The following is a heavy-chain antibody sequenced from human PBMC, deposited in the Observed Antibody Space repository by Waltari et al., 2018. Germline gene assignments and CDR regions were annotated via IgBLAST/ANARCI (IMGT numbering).Heavy chain of an antibody. V-gene: IGHV4-34*01. J-gene: IGHJ2*01. CDR1: GGSFSGYS. Sequence: QVQLQQWGAGLLKPSETLSLTCAVYGGSFSGYSWSWIRQHPGKGPEWIGEINPSGRTNYNPSLKSRVTISVDTSKNQFSLKLSYVTAADTAVYYCARAYCSGGSCPTSGGYFELWGRGTLVTVSS. D-gene: IGHD2-15*01. CDR3: ARAYCSGGSCPTSGGYFEL. CDR2: INPSGRT.